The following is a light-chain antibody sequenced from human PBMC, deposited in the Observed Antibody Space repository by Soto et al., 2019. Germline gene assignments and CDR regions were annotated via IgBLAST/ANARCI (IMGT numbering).Light chain of an antibody. CDR1: SSNIGNNY. J-gene: IGLJ1*01. CDR3: GTWDSSLIDYV. CDR2: DSD. Sequence: QSVLTQPPSVSAAPGQKVTISCSGGSSNIGNNYVSWYQHLPGTAPKLLIFDSDERPSGIPDRFSGSKSGTSATLGITGLQTVDEADYYCGTWDSSLIDYVFGTGTKV. V-gene: IGLV1-51*01.